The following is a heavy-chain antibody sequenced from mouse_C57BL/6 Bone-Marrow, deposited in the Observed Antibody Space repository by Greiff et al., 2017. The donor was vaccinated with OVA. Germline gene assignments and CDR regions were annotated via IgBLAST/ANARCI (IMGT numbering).Heavy chain of an antibody. Sequence: VQLQQSGAELAKPGASVKLSCKASGYTFTSYWMHWVKQRPGQGLEWIGYINPSSGYTKYNQKFKDKATLTADKSSSTAYMQLSRLTYEDAAVYYCAKIYYGYPYAMDYWGQGTSVTVSS. CDR1: GYTFTSYW. CDR2: INPSSGYT. D-gene: IGHD2-2*01. J-gene: IGHJ4*01. V-gene: IGHV1-7*01. CDR3: AKIYYGYPYAMDY.